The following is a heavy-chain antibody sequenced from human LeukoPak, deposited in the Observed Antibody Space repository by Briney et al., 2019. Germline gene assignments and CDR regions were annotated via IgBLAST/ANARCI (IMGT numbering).Heavy chain of an antibody. D-gene: IGHD6-19*01. Sequence: SQTLSLTCAISGDSVSRNNAGWNWIRQSPSRGLEWLGRTYYRSKFYNDYAVFVQSRITIDPDTSRNQFSLQLNSVTPEDTAIYYCVRGQWNSIYYFDSWGQGTLVTVSS. CDR1: GDSVSRNNAG. V-gene: IGHV6-1*01. CDR3: VRGQWNSIYYFDS. CDR2: TYYRSKFYN. J-gene: IGHJ4*02.